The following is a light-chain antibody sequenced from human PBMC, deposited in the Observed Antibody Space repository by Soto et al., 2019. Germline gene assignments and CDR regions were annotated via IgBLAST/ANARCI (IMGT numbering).Light chain of an antibody. Sequence: DIPMTQSPSSLSASVGDRVTITCRASQSITTNLNWYQQKPGKAPKLLIYAASSLQSGVPSRFSGSGFGADFTLTISSLQPEDFATYYCQQSYSTPLTFGGGTEVGIK. CDR2: AAS. J-gene: IGKJ4*01. CDR3: QQSYSTPLT. CDR1: QSITTN. V-gene: IGKV1-39*01.